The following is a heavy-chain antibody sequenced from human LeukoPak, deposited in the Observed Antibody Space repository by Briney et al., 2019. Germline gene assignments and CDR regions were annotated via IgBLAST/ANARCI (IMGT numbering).Heavy chain of an antibody. CDR3: ARSWKGSGSYYNRVEARRGAFDI. CDR2: MNPNSGNT. Sequence: GASVKVSCKASGYTFTSYDINWVRQATGQGLEWMGWMNPNSGNTGYAQKFQGRVTMTRNTSISTAYMELSSLRSEDTAVYYCARSWKGSGSYYNRVEARRGAFDIWGQGTMVTVSS. CDR1: GYTFTSYD. V-gene: IGHV1-8*01. J-gene: IGHJ3*02. D-gene: IGHD3-10*01.